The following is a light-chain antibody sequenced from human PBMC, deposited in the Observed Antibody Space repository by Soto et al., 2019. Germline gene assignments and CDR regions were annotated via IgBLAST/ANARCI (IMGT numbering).Light chain of an antibody. Sequence: QSALTQPRSVSGSPGQSVAISCTGTSSDVGDYNYVSWYQQHPGKAPKVMIYDVSKRPSGVPDRFSGSKSGNTASLTISGLQAEDEADYYCCSYAGSPYVFGTGTQLTVL. CDR3: CSYAGSPYV. CDR1: SSDVGDYNY. CDR2: DVS. J-gene: IGLJ1*01. V-gene: IGLV2-11*01.